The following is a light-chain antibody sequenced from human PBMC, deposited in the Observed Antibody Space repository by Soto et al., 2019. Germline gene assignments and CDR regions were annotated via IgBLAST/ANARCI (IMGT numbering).Light chain of an antibody. Sequence: EIVLTQSPGTLSLSPGERATLSCRASQSVSSSYLAWYQQKPGQAPRLLIYDASIRATGVPARFSGTGSETDFTLTISGLQSEDSAVYYCQQYNNWPPSITFGQGTRLEIK. V-gene: IGKV3-15*01. CDR2: DAS. CDR3: QQYNNWPPSIT. J-gene: IGKJ5*01. CDR1: QSVSSS.